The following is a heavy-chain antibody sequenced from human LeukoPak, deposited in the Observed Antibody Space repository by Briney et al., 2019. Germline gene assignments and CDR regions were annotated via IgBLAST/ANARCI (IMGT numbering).Heavy chain of an antibody. CDR3: ATGSWYRGFDY. V-gene: IGHV4-39*01. Sequence: SETLSLTCTVSGGSISSSIYYWGWIRQPPGKGLEWIGSISFSGSTYCNPSLKSRVTISVDTSKNQFSLKLTSVTAADTAVYYCATGSWYRGFDYWGQGTLVTVSS. CDR2: ISFSGST. J-gene: IGHJ4*02. D-gene: IGHD6-13*01. CDR1: GGSISSSIYY.